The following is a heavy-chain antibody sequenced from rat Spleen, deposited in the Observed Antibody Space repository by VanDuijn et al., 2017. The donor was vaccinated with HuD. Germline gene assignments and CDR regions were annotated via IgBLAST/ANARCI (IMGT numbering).Heavy chain of an antibody. CDR3: GRGQYRYNWIDY. V-gene: IGHV3-3*01. CDR1: GHSITSGYR. D-gene: IGHD1-5*01. CDR2: VNSAGST. J-gene: IGHJ2*01. Sequence: ELQLQESGPGPVKVSESLSLTCSVTGHSITSGYRWNWIRKFPGNRLEWMGYVNSAGSTIYNPSLESRISITRDTSKNQFFLQVNSVTTEDTATYYCGRGQYRYNWIDYWGQGVMVTVSS.